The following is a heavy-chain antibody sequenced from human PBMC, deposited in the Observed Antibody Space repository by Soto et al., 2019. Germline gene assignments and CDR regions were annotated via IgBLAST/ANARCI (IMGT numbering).Heavy chain of an antibody. CDR1: GGSINNYY. CDR2: IYHIGST. Sequence: SETLSLTCTVSGGSINNYYWSWIRQPPGKGLEWIGYIYHIGSTNYNPSLRSRATISLDTSKKQFSLRLNSATAADTAVYYCAGGYSSTSFYLWGKGSLVTVSS. V-gene: IGHV4-59*08. J-gene: IGHJ5*02. CDR3: AGGYSSTSFYL. D-gene: IGHD6-19*01.